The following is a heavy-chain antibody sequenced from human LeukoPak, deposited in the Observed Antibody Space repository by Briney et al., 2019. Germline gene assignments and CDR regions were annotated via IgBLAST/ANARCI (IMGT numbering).Heavy chain of an antibody. V-gene: IGHV1-69*05. CDR1: GGTFSSYA. J-gene: IGHJ4*02. D-gene: IGHD3-22*01. CDR2: IIPIFGTA. CDR3: ARAEYYYDSSGYYFDY. Sequence: RASVKVSCKASGGTFSSYAISWVRQAPGQGLEWMGRIIPIFGTANYAQKFQGRVTITTDESTSTAYMELSSLRSEDTAVYYCARAEYYYDSSGYYFDYWGQGALVTVSS.